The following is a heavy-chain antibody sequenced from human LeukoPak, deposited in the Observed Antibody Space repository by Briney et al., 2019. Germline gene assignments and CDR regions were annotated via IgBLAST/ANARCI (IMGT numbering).Heavy chain of an antibody. Sequence: PGGSLRLSCAASGFTFSSYAMHWVRQAPGKGLEWEAVISYDGSNKYYADSVKGRFTISRDNSKNTLYLQMNSLRAEDTAVYYCAREQDIVVVPAGIDPWGQGTLVTVSS. CDR1: GFTFSSYA. J-gene: IGHJ5*02. CDR2: ISYDGSNK. V-gene: IGHV3-30-3*01. D-gene: IGHD2-2*01. CDR3: AREQDIVVVPAGIDP.